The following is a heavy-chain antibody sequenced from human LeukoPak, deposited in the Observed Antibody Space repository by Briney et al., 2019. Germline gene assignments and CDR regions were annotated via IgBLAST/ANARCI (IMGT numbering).Heavy chain of an antibody. D-gene: IGHD1-26*01. CDR1: GFTFSGYA. Sequence: GGSLRLSCAASGFTFSGYAMHWVRQAPGKGLEWVAVISYDGSNEYYADSVKGRFTISRDNSKNTLYLQMNSLSVEDTAVYYCARGGFYTDPDAFDVWGQGTMVTASS. CDR3: ARGGFYTDPDAFDV. V-gene: IGHV3-30-3*01. J-gene: IGHJ3*01. CDR2: ISYDGSNE.